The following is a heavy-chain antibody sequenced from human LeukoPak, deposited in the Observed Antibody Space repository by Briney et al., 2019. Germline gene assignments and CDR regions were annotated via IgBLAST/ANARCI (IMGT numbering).Heavy chain of an antibody. Sequence: GGSLRLSCAASGFTFSSYSMNWVRQAPGKGLEWVSSISSSSYIYYADSVKGRFTISRDNAKNSLYLQMNSLRAEDTAVYYCARGGDYGDYDYWGQGTLVTVSS. CDR2: ISSSSYI. CDR3: ARGGDYGDYDY. V-gene: IGHV3-21*01. CDR1: GFTFSSYS. J-gene: IGHJ4*02. D-gene: IGHD4-17*01.